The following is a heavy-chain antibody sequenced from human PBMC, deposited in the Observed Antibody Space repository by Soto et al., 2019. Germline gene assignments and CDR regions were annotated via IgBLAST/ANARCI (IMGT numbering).Heavy chain of an antibody. D-gene: IGHD3-9*01. CDR2: IERDDDK. Sequence: SGPTLVNPTQTLTVTCTVSGFALTTTEMCVTCIRQPPGKALEWLALIERDDDKNYNTSLMTRLTLSKDTSKNQVVLTMTNMDPVDTGTYYCARMLKRGTSDWIQIDYWGQGTLVTVSS. CDR3: ARMLKRGTSDWIQIDY. CDR1: GFALTTTEMC. J-gene: IGHJ4*02. V-gene: IGHV2-70*01.